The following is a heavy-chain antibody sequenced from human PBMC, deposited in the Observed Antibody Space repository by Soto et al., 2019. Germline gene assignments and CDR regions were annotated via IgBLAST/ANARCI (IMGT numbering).Heavy chain of an antibody. Sequence: GGSLRLSCAASGFTVSSNYMSWVHQAPGKGLEWVSVIYSGGSTYYADSVKGRFTISRDNSKNTLYLQMNSLRAEDTAVYYCAIRVDYCSSTSCSIDYWGQGTLVTVSS. D-gene: IGHD2-2*01. CDR1: GFTVSSNY. CDR3: AIRVDYCSSTSCSIDY. CDR2: IYSGGST. V-gene: IGHV3-66*01. J-gene: IGHJ4*02.